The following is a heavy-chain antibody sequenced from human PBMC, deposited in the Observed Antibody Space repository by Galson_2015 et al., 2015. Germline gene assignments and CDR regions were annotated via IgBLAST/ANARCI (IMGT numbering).Heavy chain of an antibody. V-gene: IGHV3-48*02. J-gene: IGHJ4*02. D-gene: IGHD2-2*01. CDR1: GFTFSSYN. Sequence: LRLSCAASGFTFSSYNMNWVRQAPGKGLEWVSYISGTSSAIYYADSVKGRFTISRDNAKNSLYLQMSSLRDDDTAIYYCARSSTSSRFDYWGQGTLVSVSS. CDR3: ARSSTSSRFDY. CDR2: ISGTSSAI.